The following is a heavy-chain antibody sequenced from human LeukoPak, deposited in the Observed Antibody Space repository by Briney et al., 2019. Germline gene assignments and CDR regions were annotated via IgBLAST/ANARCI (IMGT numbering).Heavy chain of an antibody. CDR1: GYTFTSYD. V-gene: IGHV1-18*01. CDR3: ARTLQKGIYYYDSSGYQYYFDY. CDR2: ISAYNGNT. J-gene: IGHJ4*02. D-gene: IGHD3-22*01. Sequence: GASVKVSCKASGYTFTSYDINWVRQATGQGLEWMGWISAYNGNTNYAQKLQGRVTMTTDTSTSTAYMELRSLRSDDTAVYYCARTLQKGIYYYDSSGYQYYFDYWGQGTLVTVSS.